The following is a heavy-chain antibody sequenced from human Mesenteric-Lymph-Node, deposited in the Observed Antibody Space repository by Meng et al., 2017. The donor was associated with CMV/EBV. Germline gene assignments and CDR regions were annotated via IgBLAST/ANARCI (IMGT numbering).Heavy chain of an antibody. D-gene: IGHD5-24*01. CDR3: ARDSGEMATSWYFDY. V-gene: IGHV3-30-3*01. J-gene: IGHJ4*02. CDR2: ISSDGSDK. CDR1: GFTFSSYA. Sequence: GESLKISCAASGFTFSSYAMHWVRQAPGKGLEWVAVISSDGSDKYFADSVKGRFTISRDNSKNTLYLQMNSLRAEDTAVFYCARDSGEMATSWYFDYWGQGTLVTVSS.